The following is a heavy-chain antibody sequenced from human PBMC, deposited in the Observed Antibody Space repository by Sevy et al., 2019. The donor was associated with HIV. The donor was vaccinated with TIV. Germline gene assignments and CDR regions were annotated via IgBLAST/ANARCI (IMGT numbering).Heavy chain of an antibody. V-gene: IGHV3-21*01. J-gene: IGHJ6*02. D-gene: IGHD3-16*01. CDR2: ISSSSNYI. CDR1: GFTFSTYT. CDR3: ARDGARLTSTQGVMAYYHGMDV. Sequence: GGSLRLSCAASGFTFSTYTINWVRQAPGKGLEWVSSISSSSNYIYSADSVQRRFTISRDNAKKSLYLQMNSLRAEDSAVYYCARDGARLTSTQGVMAYYHGMDVWGQGTTVTVSS.